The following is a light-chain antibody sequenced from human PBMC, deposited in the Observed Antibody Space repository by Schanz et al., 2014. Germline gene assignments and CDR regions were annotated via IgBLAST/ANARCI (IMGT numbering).Light chain of an antibody. CDR1: QSVSSN. Sequence: EIVMTQSPATLSVSPGERATLSCRASQSVSSNLAWYQQKPDQAPRLLIYDASNRATGIPARFSGSGSGTDFTLTISRLEPEDFAVYYCQQYGSSAWTFGQGTKVEIK. J-gene: IGKJ1*01. CDR3: QQYGSSAWT. CDR2: DAS. V-gene: IGKV3-20*01.